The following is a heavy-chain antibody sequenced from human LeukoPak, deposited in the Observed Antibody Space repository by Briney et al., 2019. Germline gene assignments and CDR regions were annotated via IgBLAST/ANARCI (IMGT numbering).Heavy chain of an antibody. D-gene: IGHD5-24*01. CDR1: GYTFTSYG. J-gene: IGHJ4*02. Sequence: GASVKVSCKASGYTFTSYGISWVRQAPGQGLEWMGWISAYNGNTNYAQKLQGRVTMTTDTSTSTACMELRSLRSDDTAVYYCARAKWLQYLIDYWGQGTLVTVSS. CDR2: ISAYNGNT. V-gene: IGHV1-18*01. CDR3: ARAKWLQYLIDY.